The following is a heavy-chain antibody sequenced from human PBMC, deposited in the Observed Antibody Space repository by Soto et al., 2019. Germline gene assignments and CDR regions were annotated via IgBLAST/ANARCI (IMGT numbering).Heavy chain of an antibody. CDR2: IYPGDSDT. Sequence: GESLKISCMGSGYKVSTWHNFTSYWIAWVRQMPGEGLEWMGIIYPGDSDTRYSPSFQGQVTISADKSINTAYLQWSSLKASDTAMYYCARDYCSGTTCYDLDYWGQGTQVTVSS. CDR1: GYKVSTWHNFTSYW. V-gene: IGHV5-51*01. D-gene: IGHD2-2*01. CDR3: ARDYCSGTTCYDLDY. J-gene: IGHJ4*02.